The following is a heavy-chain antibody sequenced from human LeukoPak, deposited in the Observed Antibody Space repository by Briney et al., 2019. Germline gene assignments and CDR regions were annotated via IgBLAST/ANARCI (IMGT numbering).Heavy chain of an antibody. D-gene: IGHD6-19*01. Sequence: GGSLRLSCAASVFTFSSYGMTWVRQAPGKGLEWVSVFSAETGNTYYADSVKGRFTISRDNSKNTLYLQITSLRAEDTAVYYCAKARRLGSDWDKDAFDIWGQGTMVTVSS. CDR2: FSAETGNT. V-gene: IGHV3-23*01. CDR1: VFTFSSYG. J-gene: IGHJ3*02. CDR3: AKARRLGSDWDKDAFDI.